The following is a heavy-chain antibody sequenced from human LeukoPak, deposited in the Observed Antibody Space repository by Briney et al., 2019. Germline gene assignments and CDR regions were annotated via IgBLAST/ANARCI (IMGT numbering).Heavy chain of an antibody. CDR2: IYPGDSDT. J-gene: IGHJ3*02. CDR3: ARRGHYYDSSGYLRPDAFDI. Sequence: GESLKISCKGSGYSFSSYWIGWVRQMPGKGLEWMGIIYPGDSDTRYSPPFQGQVTISADKSISTAYLQWNSLKASGTAMYYCARRGHYYDSSGYLRPDAFDIWGQGTMVTVSS. V-gene: IGHV5-51*01. CDR1: GYSFSSYW. D-gene: IGHD3-22*01.